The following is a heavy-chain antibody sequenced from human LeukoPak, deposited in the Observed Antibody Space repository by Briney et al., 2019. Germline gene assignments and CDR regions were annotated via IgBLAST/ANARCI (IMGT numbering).Heavy chain of an antibody. J-gene: IGHJ3*02. V-gene: IGHV4-38-2*02. CDR3: ARGLTPDAFDI. Sequence: SETLSLTCTVSGGSSSTYYWNWIRQPPAKGLEWIGSIYHSGRTHYNPSLKSRVTISGDTSKNQFSLKLSSVTAAETAVYYCARGLTPDAFDIWGQGTMVTVSS. CDR2: IYHSGRT. CDR1: GGSSSTYY.